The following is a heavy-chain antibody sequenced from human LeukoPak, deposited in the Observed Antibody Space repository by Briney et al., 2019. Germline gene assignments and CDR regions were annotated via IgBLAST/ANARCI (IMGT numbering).Heavy chain of an antibody. V-gene: IGHV1-3*01. D-gene: IGHD2-15*01. CDR2: INAGNGNT. CDR1: GYTFTSYA. Sequence: GASVKVSCKASGYTFTSYAMHWVRQAPGQRLEWMGWINAGNGNTKYSQKFQGRVTITRDTSASTAYMELSSLRSEDTAVYYCAREILEFDCSGGSCYPNWFDPWGQGTLVTVSS. CDR3: AREILEFDCSGGSCYPNWFDP. J-gene: IGHJ5*02.